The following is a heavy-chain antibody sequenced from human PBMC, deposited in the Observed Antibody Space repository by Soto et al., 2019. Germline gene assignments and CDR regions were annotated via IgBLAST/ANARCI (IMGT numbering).Heavy chain of an antibody. Sequence: GASVKVSCKASGYTFTGYHMHWVRQAPGQGLEWMGWINPNSGGTNYAQKFQGWVTMTRDTSISTAYMELSRLRSDDTAVYYCARDPTEKGWYGIDVWGQGTTVTVSS. V-gene: IGHV1-2*04. CDR3: ARDPTEKGWYGIDV. CDR1: GYTFTGYH. J-gene: IGHJ6*02. CDR2: INPNSGGT.